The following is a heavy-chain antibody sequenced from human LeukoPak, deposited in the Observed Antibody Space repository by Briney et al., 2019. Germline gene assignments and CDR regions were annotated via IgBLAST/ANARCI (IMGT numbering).Heavy chain of an antibody. Sequence: ASVKVSCKVSGYTLTELSMHWGRQAPGKGVEWMGGFDPEDGETIYAQKFQGRVTMTEDTSTDTAYMELSSLGSEDTAVYYCATPRYPYYYYMDVWGKGTTVTVSS. J-gene: IGHJ6*03. CDR3: ATPRYPYYYYMDV. CDR2: FDPEDGET. V-gene: IGHV1-24*01. CDR1: GYTLTELS. D-gene: IGHD3-9*01.